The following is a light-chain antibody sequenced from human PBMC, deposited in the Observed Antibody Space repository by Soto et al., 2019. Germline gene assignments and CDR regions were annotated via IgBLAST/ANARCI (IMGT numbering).Light chain of an antibody. CDR3: QQYNTYWK. J-gene: IGKJ1*01. Sequence: DIQMPQSPSSLSASVGDRVTITCRASQGIRSGLGGCRQRPGRAPKRRIDATSSLQSGVPAKFSGSESGTESTLTISSRQPEDFATFLGQQYNTYWKFGQGTKVDI. V-gene: IGKV1-17*01. CDR1: QGIRSG. CDR2: ATS.